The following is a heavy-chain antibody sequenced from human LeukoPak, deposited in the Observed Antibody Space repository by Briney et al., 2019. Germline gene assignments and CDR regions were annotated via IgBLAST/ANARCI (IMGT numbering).Heavy chain of an antibody. CDR2: ISGSGGST. D-gene: IGHD3-22*01. J-gene: IGHJ4*02. CDR1: GFTFSSYA. CDR3: ASWPFYYGKSGYDY. Sequence: GGSLRLSCAASGFTFSSYAMSWVRQAPGKGLEWVSAISGSGGSTYYADSVKGRFTISRDNSKNTLYLQMNSLRAEDTAVYYCASWPFYYGKSGYDYWGQGTLVTVSS. V-gene: IGHV3-23*01.